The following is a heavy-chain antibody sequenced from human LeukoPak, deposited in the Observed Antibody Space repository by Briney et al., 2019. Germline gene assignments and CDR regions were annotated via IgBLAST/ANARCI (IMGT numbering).Heavy chain of an antibody. J-gene: IGHJ3*02. D-gene: IGHD3-22*01. CDR3: ARGPYSYDSSGAFDI. CDR1: GYSISSGYY. CDR2: IYHSGRT. V-gene: IGHV4-38-2*02. Sequence: PSETLSLTCTVSGYSISSGYYWGWIRQPPGKGLEWIGSIYHSGRTYYNPSLKSPVTISVDTSKNQFSLKLSSVTAADTAVYFCARGPYSYDSSGAFDIWGQGTMVTVSS.